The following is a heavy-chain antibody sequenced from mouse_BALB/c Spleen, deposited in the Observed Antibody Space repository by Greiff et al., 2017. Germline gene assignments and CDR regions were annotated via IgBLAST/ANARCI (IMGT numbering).Heavy chain of an antibody. CDR2: IYPGGGYT. D-gene: IGHD2-14*01. J-gene: IGHJ1*01. CDR1: GYTFTNYW. CDR3: AREDYRYDDWYFDV. Sequence: QVHVKQSGAELVRPGTSVKISCKASGYTFTNYWLGWVKQRPGHGLEWIGDIYPGGGYTNYNEKFKGKATLTADTSSSTAYMQLSSLTSEDSAVYFCAREDYRYDDWYFDVWGAGTTVTVSS. V-gene: IGHV1-63*02.